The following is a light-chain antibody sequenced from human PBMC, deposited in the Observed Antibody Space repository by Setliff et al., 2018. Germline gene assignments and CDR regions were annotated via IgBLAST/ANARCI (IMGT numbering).Light chain of an antibody. CDR1: SSDVGGYNY. CDR2: EVS. CDR3: NSYTSSSTLVV. Sequence: ALAQPASVSGSPGQSITISCTGTSSDVGGYNYVSWYQQHPGKAPKLMIYEVSNRPSGVSNRFSGSKSGNTASLTISGLQAEDEADYYCNSYTSSSTLVVFGGGTKVTVL. J-gene: IGLJ2*01. V-gene: IGLV2-14*01.